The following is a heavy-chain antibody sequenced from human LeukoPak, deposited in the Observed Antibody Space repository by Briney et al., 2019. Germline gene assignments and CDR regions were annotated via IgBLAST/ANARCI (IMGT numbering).Heavy chain of an antibody. Sequence: SETLSLTCTVSGGSIGSNYWTWIRQPPGKGLEYIGYIYYTGGANYNPSLKSRVTISVDTSKNQFSLKLTSVTAADTAVYFCAKYGNSGWVIDNWGQGTLVTVSS. J-gene: IGHJ4*02. CDR3: AKYGNSGWVIDN. CDR2: IYYTGGA. CDR1: GGSIGSNY. V-gene: IGHV4-59*08. D-gene: IGHD6-19*01.